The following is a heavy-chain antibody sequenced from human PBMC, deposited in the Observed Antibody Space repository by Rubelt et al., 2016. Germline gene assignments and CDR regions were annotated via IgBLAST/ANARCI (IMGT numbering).Heavy chain of an antibody. V-gene: IGHV1-69*04. CDR1: GGTFSSYA. CDR3: ARDNDHYGMDV. J-gene: IGHJ6*02. CDR2: IIPILGIA. Sequence: QVQLVQSGAEVKKPGSSVKVSCKASGGTFSSYAISWVRQAPGQGLEWMGRIIPILGIAKYGQKFQGRVTITADKSTSTAYMELSSLRSEDTAVHYCARDNDHYGMDVWGQGTTVTVSS. D-gene: IGHD1-1*01.